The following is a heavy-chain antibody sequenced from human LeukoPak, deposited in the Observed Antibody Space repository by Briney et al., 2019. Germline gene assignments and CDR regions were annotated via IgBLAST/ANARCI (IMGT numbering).Heavy chain of an antibody. CDR2: ISGSGGST. J-gene: IGHJ6*02. CDR1: GFTFSSYA. CDR3: AKGVTAMPYYYYGTDV. Sequence: PGGSLRLSCAASGFTFSSYAMSWVRQAPGKGLEWVSAISGSGGSTYYADSVKGRFTTSRDNSKNTLYLQMNSLRAEDTAVYYCAKGVTAMPYYYYGTDVWGQGTTVTVSS. V-gene: IGHV3-23*01. D-gene: IGHD2-21*02.